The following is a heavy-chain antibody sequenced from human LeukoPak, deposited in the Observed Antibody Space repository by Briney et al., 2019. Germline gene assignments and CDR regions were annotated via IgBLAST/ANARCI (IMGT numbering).Heavy chain of an antibody. CDR2: ISVYNGNT. Sequence: ASVTLTCTASGYTFSIYGFGWVWQAPGQGLERMGGISVYNGNTNYAQKFPGRVTMTTDPSPSTAHMELRSLRSNATAVYYCARQGYSGHSQGAADYWGQGTLVTVSS. D-gene: IGHD4-23*01. CDR3: ARQGYSGHSQGAADY. J-gene: IGHJ4*02. V-gene: IGHV1-18*01. CDR1: GYTFSIYG.